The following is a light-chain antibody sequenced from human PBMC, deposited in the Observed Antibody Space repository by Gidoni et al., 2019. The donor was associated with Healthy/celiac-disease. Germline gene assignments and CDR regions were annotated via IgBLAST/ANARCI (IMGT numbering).Light chain of an antibody. CDR1: QDISNY. V-gene: IGKV1-33*01. Sequence: DIQMTQSPPSLSASVGDRVTITCQASQDISNYLNWYQQKPGKAPKLLIYDASNLETGVPSRFSGSGSGTDFTFTISSLQPEDIATYYCQQYDNLPPFTFGPGTKVDIQ. J-gene: IGKJ3*01. CDR2: DAS. CDR3: QQYDNLPPFT.